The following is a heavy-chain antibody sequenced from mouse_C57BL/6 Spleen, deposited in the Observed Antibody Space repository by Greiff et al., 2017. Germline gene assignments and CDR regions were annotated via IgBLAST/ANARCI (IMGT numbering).Heavy chain of an antibody. CDR2: IDPSDSYT. V-gene: IGHV1-69*01. CDR1: GYTFTSYW. J-gene: IGHJ3*01. CDR3: ARGGYGSSYGFAY. Sequence: QVQLQQPGAELVMPGASVKLSCKASGYTFTSYWMHWVKQRPGQGLEWIGEIDPSDSYTNYNQKFEGKSTLTVDKSSSTAYMQLSSLTSEDSAVYYCARGGYGSSYGFAYWGQGTLVTVSA. D-gene: IGHD1-1*01.